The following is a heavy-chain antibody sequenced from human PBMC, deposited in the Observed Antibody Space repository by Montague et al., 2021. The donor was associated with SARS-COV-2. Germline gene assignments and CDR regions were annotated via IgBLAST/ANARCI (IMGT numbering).Heavy chain of an antibody. Sequence: CAISGDSVASNSAAWKWIRQSPSRGIEWLGRTYYRSKWHNDYAESVKSRITINPDTSKNQIYLQLNSVTPEDTAVYYCARGSQVGSWPPTDSGMDVWGQGTKVTVSS. CDR1: GDSVASNSAA. J-gene: IGHJ6*02. CDR2: TYYRSKWHN. CDR3: ARGSQVGSWPPTDSGMDV. D-gene: IGHD6-13*01. V-gene: IGHV6-1*01.